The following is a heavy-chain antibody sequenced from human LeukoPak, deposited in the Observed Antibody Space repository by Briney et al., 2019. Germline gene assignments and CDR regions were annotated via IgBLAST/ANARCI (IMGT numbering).Heavy chain of an antibody. V-gene: IGHV4-39*07. CDR2: IYDGGNT. J-gene: IGHJ5*02. CDR3: VGDDRMNWFDP. CDR1: GGSIRSSVYY. Sequence: TSETLSLTCTVSGGSIRSSVYYWGWVRQSPGKGLEWIGSIYDGGNTYFNPSLKSRVTISMDTSKNHFSLRLSSVTAADTAIYYCVGDDRMNWFDPWGQGTLVSVSS.